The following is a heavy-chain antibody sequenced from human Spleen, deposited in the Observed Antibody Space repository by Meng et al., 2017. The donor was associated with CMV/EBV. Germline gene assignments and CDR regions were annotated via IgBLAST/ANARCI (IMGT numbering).Heavy chain of an antibody. CDR1: GFTFSSYF. CDR2: ITGSGRTI. CDR3: ARDYYYYAMAV. J-gene: IGHJ6*02. V-gene: IGHV3-48*03. Sequence: GESLKISCEASGFTFSSYFMNWVRQAPGKGLEWVSYITGSGRTIYYADSVKGRFTISRDNAKNSLYLQMNSLRAEDTAVYYCARDYYYYAMAVWGQGTTVTVSS.